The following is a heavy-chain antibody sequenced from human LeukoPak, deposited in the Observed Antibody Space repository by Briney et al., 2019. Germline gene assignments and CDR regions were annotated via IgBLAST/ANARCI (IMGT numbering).Heavy chain of an antibody. Sequence: GGSLRLSCAASGFTFSSYDMHWVRQATGKGLEWVSAIGTAGDTYYPGSVKGRFTISRENAKNSLYLQMNSLRAGDTAVYYCARVRSGGHFDYWGQGALVTVSS. D-gene: IGHD3-10*01. CDR3: ARVRSGGHFDY. J-gene: IGHJ4*02. V-gene: IGHV3-13*01. CDR2: IGTAGDT. CDR1: GFTFSSYD.